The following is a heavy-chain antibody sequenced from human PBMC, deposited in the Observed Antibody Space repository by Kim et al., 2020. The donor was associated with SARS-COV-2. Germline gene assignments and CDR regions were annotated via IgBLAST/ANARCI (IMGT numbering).Heavy chain of an antibody. CDR1: RFTFSSYG. V-gene: IGHV3-30*18. CDR3: AKEHYGSGSYYNSVAFDI. Sequence: GGSLRLSCAASRFTFSSYGMHWVRQAPGKGLEWVAVISYDGSNKYYADSVKGRFTISRDNSKNTLYLQMNSLRAEDTAVYYCAKEHYGSGSYYNSVAFDIWGQGTMVTVSS. CDR2: ISYDGSNK. D-gene: IGHD3-10*01. J-gene: IGHJ3*02.